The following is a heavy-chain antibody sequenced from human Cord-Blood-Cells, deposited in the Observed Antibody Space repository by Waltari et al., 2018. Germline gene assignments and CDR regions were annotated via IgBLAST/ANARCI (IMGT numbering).Heavy chain of an antibody. CDR2: IYHIGST. CDR1: GSSISRGYS. V-gene: IGHV4-38-2*02. J-gene: IGHJ4*02. CDR3: ARVPDLAGYSSIPLFDY. Sequence: QVQLQESGPGLVKPSETLPLTCPVPGSSISRGYSWGWIRQPPGKGLDWIGSIYHIGSTYYNPSLKSRVTISVDTSKNQFSLKLSSVTAADTAVYYCARVPDLAGYSSIPLFDYWGQGTLVTVSS. D-gene: IGHD6-13*01.